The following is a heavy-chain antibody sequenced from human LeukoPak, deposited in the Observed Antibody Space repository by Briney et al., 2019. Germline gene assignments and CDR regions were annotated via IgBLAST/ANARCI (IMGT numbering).Heavy chain of an antibody. V-gene: IGHV4-34*01. CDR3: ARGRIAVAGSRLNYMDV. Sequence: SETLSLTCAVYGGSFSGYYWSWVRQPPGKGLEWIGEINHSGSTNYNPSLKSRVTISVDTSKNQFSLKLSSVTAADTAVYYCARGRIAVAGSRLNYMDVWGKGTTVTVSS. J-gene: IGHJ6*03. CDR2: INHSGST. CDR1: GGSFSGYY. D-gene: IGHD6-19*01.